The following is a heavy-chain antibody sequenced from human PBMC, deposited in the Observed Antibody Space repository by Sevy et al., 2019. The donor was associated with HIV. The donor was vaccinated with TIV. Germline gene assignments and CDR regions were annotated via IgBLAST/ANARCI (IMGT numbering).Heavy chain of an antibody. J-gene: IGHJ4*02. Sequence: GGSLRLSCETSGFIFTDYWMSWVHQIPGKGLEWVATIKQDQSEKYYVDSVKGRFAISRDSAKKSVSLQMNGLRAEDTALYFCAREVGGFNWRPYYFDSWGQGTLVTVSS. CDR2: IKQDQSEK. V-gene: IGHV3-7*01. D-gene: IGHD3-3*01. CDR1: GFIFTDYW. CDR3: AREVGGFNWRPYYFDS.